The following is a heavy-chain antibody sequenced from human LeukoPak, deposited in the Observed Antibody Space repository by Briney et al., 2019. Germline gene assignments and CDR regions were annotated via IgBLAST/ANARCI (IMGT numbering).Heavy chain of an antibody. V-gene: IGHV4-61*01. J-gene: IGHJ4*02. CDR2: ISYSGST. CDR3: AREVGIAARPFDY. Sequence: SETLSLTCTVSGGSVSSGSHYWSWIRQPLGKGLEWIGYISYSGSTNYNPSLNVRVTISVDTSKNQFSLKLSSVTAADTAVYYCAREVGIAARPFDYRGQGTLVTVSS. CDR1: GGSVSSGSHY. D-gene: IGHD6-6*01.